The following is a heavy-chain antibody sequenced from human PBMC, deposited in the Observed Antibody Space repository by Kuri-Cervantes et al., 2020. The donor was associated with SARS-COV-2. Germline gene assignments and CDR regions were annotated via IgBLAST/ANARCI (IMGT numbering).Heavy chain of an antibody. CDR3: ARDGRAWELRGPFDY. J-gene: IGHJ4*02. V-gene: IGHV1-69*13. Sequence: SVKVSCKASGDSFSSYSFNWVRQAPGQGLEWMGGIIPMFGTADYAQKFQGRVTITADESTSTVYMELTSLRSDDTAMYYCARDGRAWELRGPFDYWGQGTLVTVSS. CDR1: GDSFSSYS. CDR2: IIPMFGTA. D-gene: IGHD1-26*01.